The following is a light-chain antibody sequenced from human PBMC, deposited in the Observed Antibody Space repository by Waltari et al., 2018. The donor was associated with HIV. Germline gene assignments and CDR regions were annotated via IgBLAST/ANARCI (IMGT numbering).Light chain of an antibody. CDR2: SNI. CDR1: SSNIGAGYD. CDR3: QSYDSSLSGSI. J-gene: IGLJ2*01. Sequence: QSVLTQPPSVSAVPGQRVTISCTGNSSNIGAGYDVHWYQQLPRTAPKLLIFSNINRPSGVPDRFSDSKSGTSASLAITGLQAEDEADYYCQSYDSSLSGSIFGGGTKLTVL. V-gene: IGLV1-40*01.